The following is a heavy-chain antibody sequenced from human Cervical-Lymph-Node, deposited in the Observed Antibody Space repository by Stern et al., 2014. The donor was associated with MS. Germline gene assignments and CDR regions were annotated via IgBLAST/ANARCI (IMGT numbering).Heavy chain of an antibody. D-gene: IGHD6-19*01. CDR3: ARDRGAVAGTVGFDY. Sequence: VHLVESGAEVKKPGSSVKVSCKASGGTFSSYAISWVRQAPGQGLEWMGGIIPIFGTANYAQKLQGRVTMTTDTSTSTAYMELRSLRSDDTAVYYCARDRGAVAGTVGFDYWGQGTLVTVSS. CDR1: GGTFSSYA. CDR2: IIPIFGTA. J-gene: IGHJ4*02. V-gene: IGHV1-69*06.